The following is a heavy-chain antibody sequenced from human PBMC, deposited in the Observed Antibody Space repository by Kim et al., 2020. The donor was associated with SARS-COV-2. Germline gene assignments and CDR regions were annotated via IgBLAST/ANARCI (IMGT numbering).Heavy chain of an antibody. Sequence: GGSLRLSCAASGFTFSNAWMSWVRQAPGKGLEWVGRIKSKTDGGTTDYAAPVKGRFTISRDDSKNTLYLQMNSLKTEDTAVYYCTTLYYDILTGYLNWFDPWGQGTLVTVSS. D-gene: IGHD3-9*01. CDR3: TTLYYDILTGYLNWFDP. CDR1: GFTFSNAW. V-gene: IGHV3-15*01. CDR2: IKSKTDGGTT. J-gene: IGHJ5*02.